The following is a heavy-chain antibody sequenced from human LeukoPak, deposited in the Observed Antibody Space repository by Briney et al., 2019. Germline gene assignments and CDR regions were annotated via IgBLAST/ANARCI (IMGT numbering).Heavy chain of an antibody. CDR1: GFTFSSYS. CDR2: ISSSSSYI. Sequence: GGSLRLSCAASGFTFSSYSMNWVRQAPGTGLEWVSSISSSSSYIYYADSVKGRFTISRDNAKNSLYLQMNSLRAEDTAMYYCARDPSGGPLLWFGESQGGAFDIWGQGTMVTVSS. D-gene: IGHD3-10*01. CDR3: ARDPSGGPLLWFGESQGGAFDI. J-gene: IGHJ3*02. V-gene: IGHV3-21*01.